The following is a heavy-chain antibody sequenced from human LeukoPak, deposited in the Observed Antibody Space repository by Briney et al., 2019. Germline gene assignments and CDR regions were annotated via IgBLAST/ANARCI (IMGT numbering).Heavy chain of an antibody. CDR2: IIPIFGTA. J-gene: IGHJ6*02. Sequence: SVKVSCKASGGTFSSYAISWVRQAPGQGLEWMGGIIPIFGTANYAQKFQGRVTITADESTSTAYMELSSLRSEDTAVYHCARETNLDYDYYYYYGMDVWGQGTTVTVSS. CDR3: ARETNLDYDYYYYYGMDV. V-gene: IGHV1-69*13. CDR1: GGTFSSYA. D-gene: IGHD4-17*01.